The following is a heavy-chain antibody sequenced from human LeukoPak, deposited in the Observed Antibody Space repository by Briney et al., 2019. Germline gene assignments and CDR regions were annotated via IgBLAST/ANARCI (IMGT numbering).Heavy chain of an antibody. CDR2: INPNSGGT. CDR1: GYTFTGYY. V-gene: IGHV1-2*02. Sequence: GASVKVSCKASGYTFTGYYMHWVRQAPGQELEWMGWINPNSGGTNYAQKFQGRVTMTRDTSISTAYMELSRLRSDDTAVYYCAYTRDDILTGYPIDYWGQGTLVTVSS. J-gene: IGHJ4*02. CDR3: AYTRDDILTGYPIDY. D-gene: IGHD3-9*01.